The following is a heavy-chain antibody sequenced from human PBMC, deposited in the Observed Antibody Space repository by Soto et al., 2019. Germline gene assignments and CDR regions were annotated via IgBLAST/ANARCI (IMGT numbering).Heavy chain of an antibody. CDR2: IIPIFGTA. CDR1: GGTFSSYA. D-gene: IGHD3-3*01. Sequence: ASVKVSCKASGGTFSSYAISWVRQAPGQGLEWMGGIIPIFGTANYAQKFQGRVTITADESTSTAYMELSSLRSEDTAVYYCARGRLRFLEWLHFDYWGQGTLVTVSS. J-gene: IGHJ4*02. CDR3: ARGRLRFLEWLHFDY. V-gene: IGHV1-69*13.